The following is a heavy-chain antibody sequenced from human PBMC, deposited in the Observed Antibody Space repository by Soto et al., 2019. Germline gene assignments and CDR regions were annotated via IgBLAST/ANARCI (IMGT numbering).Heavy chain of an antibody. V-gene: IGHV3-15*01. D-gene: IGHD3-22*01. CDR1: GFTFSNAW. CDR2: IKSKTDGGTT. Sequence: GGSLRLSCAASGFTFSNAWMSWVRQAPGKGLEWVGGIKSKTDGGTTDYAAPVKGRFTISRDDSKNTLYLQMNSLKTEDTAVYYCTTDTIVVNAFAIWGQGTMVTVAS. CDR3: TTDTIVVNAFAI. J-gene: IGHJ3*02.